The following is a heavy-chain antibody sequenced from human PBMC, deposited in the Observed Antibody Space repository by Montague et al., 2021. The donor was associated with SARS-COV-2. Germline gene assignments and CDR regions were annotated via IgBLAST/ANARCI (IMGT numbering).Heavy chain of an antibody. Sequence: SETLSLTCTVSGGSISSSSHYWGWIRQPPGKGLEWIGSIYYSGSTYYXPSLKSRVTISVDASKNQFSLKLSSVTAADTAVYYCAADYGERDWFDPWGQGTLVTVSS. CDR3: AADYGERDWFDP. CDR2: IYYSGST. V-gene: IGHV4-39*01. J-gene: IGHJ5*02. CDR1: GGSISSSSHY. D-gene: IGHD4-17*01.